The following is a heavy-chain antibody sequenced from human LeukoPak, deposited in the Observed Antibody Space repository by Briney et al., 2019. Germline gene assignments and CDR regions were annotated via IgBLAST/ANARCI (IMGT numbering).Heavy chain of an antibody. D-gene: IGHD6-6*01. CDR2: IYHSGTT. CDR1: GDSITRYY. J-gene: IGHJ3*02. CDR3: ATGSRSSTSDAFDI. Sequence: SETLSLTCTVSGDSITRYYWTWFRQSPWKGLEWIGFIYHSGTTGSNPSLKSRVAMSVDTSTNQVSLEVSSVAAAGTAVYYCATGSRSSTSDAFDIWGQGTIVTVSS. V-gene: IGHV4-59*01.